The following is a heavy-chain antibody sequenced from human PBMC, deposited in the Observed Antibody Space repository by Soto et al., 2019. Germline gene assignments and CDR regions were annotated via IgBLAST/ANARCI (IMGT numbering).Heavy chain of an antibody. Sequence: GGSLRLSCAPSGFTFSSYAMSWVRQAPGKGLEWVSAISGSGGSTYYADSVKGRFTISRDNSKNTLYLQMNSLRAEDTAVYYCAKDRAVLRYFDWPPDYWGQGTLVTVSS. CDR2: ISGSGGST. CDR3: AKDRAVLRYFDWPPDY. D-gene: IGHD3-9*01. CDR1: GFTFSSYA. J-gene: IGHJ4*02. V-gene: IGHV3-23*01.